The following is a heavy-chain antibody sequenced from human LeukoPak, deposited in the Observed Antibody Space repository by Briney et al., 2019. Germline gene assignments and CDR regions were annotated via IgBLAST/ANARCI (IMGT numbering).Heavy chain of an antibody. CDR3: AKSKLWELLPFDY. Sequence: GGSLRLSCAASGFTFSSYAMTSVPQAPGKGLELVSAISGSGGSTYYADSVKGRFTISRDNSKNTLYLQMNSLRAEDTAVYYCAKSKLWELLPFDYWGQGTLVTVSS. V-gene: IGHV3-23*01. J-gene: IGHJ4*02. D-gene: IGHD1-26*01. CDR1: GFTFSSYA. CDR2: ISGSGGST.